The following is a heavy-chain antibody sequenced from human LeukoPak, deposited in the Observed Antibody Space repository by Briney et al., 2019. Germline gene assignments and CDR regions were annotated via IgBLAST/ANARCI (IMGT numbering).Heavy chain of an antibody. CDR1: GFTFSSYA. V-gene: IGHV3-30*04. D-gene: IGHD3-22*01. CDR3: ARGDYYDSSGYIDY. Sequence: GGPLRLSCAASGFTFSSYAMHWVRQAPGKGLEWVAVISYDGSNKYYADSVKDRFTISRDNSKKTLYLQMNSLRAEDTAVYYCARGDYYDSSGYIDYWGQGTLVPVSS. J-gene: IGHJ4*02. CDR2: ISYDGSNK.